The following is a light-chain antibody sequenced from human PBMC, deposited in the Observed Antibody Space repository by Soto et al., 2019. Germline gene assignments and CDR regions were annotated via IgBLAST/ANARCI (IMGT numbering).Light chain of an antibody. CDR3: AVWDDSLTGWV. Sequence: QSALTQPASVSGSPGQSITISCTGTSSDIGGYDYVSWYQQHPGKVPKLMIFEVSNRPSGVSYRFSGSKSGNTASLTISGLRSEDEADYYCAVWDDSLTGWVFGGGTKVTVL. J-gene: IGLJ3*02. CDR2: EVS. V-gene: IGLV2-14*01. CDR1: SSDIGGYDY.